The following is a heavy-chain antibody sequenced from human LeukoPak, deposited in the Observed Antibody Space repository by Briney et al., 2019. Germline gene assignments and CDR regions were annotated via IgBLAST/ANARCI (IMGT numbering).Heavy chain of an antibody. Sequence: SETLSLTCAVYGGSFSGFYWSWIRRPPGKGLEWIGEINHSGSTNYNPSLKSRVTISVDTSKNQFSLKLSSVTAADTAVYYCARVVLYSSNWLPSYWGQGTLVTVSS. D-gene: IGHD6-13*01. CDR2: INHSGST. CDR1: GGSFSGFY. CDR3: ARVVLYSSNWLPSY. V-gene: IGHV4-34*01. J-gene: IGHJ4*02.